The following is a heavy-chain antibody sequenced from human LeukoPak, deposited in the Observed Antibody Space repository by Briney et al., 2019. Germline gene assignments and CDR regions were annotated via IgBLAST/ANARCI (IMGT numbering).Heavy chain of an antibody. V-gene: IGHV1-18*01. CDR2: ISAYNGNT. CDR1: GYTFTNFG. J-gene: IGHJ4*02. CDR3: ARTDQNRYCSSTSCSALFDY. D-gene: IGHD2-2*01. Sequence: ASVKVSCKASGYTFTNFGISWVRQAPGQGLEWMGWISAYNGNTNYAQKLQGRVTMTTDTSTSTAYMELRSLRSDDTAVYYCARTDQNRYCSSTSCSALFDYWGQGTLVTVSS.